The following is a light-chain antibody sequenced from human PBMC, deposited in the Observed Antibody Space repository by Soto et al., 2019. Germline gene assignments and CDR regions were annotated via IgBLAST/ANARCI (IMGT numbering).Light chain of an antibody. CDR1: RTNIGTNY. Sequence: QSVLTQPPSASGTPGQTVTISCSGSRTNIGTNYVYWYQQFPGTAPKLLIFANNKRPSGVPERFSASKSGTSASLAISGLRSEDEAEYYCCSYAGSNTGVFGTGTKLTVL. CDR3: CSYAGSNTGV. CDR2: ANN. J-gene: IGLJ1*01. V-gene: IGLV1-47*01.